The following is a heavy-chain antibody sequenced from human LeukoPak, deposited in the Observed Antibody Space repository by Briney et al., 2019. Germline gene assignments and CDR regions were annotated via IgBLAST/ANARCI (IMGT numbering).Heavy chain of an antibody. Sequence: GGSLRLSCAASGFTFSSYEMNWVRQAPGKGLEWVSTISGSGGHTYHADSVKGRFTISRDNSRDTLYLQMNSLRAEDTAVYYCAKFFRRVATLWEYYDCWGQGTLVTVSS. CDR1: GFTFSSYE. CDR2: ISGSGGHT. J-gene: IGHJ4*02. CDR3: AKFFRRVATLWEYYDC. D-gene: IGHD5-12*01. V-gene: IGHV3-23*01.